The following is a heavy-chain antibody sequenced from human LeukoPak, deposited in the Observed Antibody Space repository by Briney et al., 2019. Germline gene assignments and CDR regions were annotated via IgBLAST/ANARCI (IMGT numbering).Heavy chain of an antibody. V-gene: IGHV1-46*01. D-gene: IGHD3-22*01. Sequence: ASVKVSCKASGYTFTSYYMHWVRQAPGQGLEWMGIINPSGGSTSYAQKFQGRVTMTRDTSTSTVYMELSSLRSEDTAVYYCATSYYDSSGYYYPLDYWGQGTLVTVSS. J-gene: IGHJ4*02. CDR1: GYTFTSYY. CDR2: INPSGGST. CDR3: ATSYYDSSGYYYPLDY.